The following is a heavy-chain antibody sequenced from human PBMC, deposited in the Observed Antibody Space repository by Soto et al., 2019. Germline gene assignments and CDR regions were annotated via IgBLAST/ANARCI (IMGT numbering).Heavy chain of an antibody. V-gene: IGHV3-74*01. J-gene: IGHJ2*01. CDR1: GFTFSSYW. CDR2: INSDGSST. D-gene: IGHD1-26*01. Sequence: EVQLVESGGGLVQPGGSLRLSCAASGFTFSSYWMHWVRQAPGKGLVWVSRINSDGSSTSYADSVKGRFTISRDNAKNSLYLQMHSLRAEDTAVYYCARGGSLNWYFDLWGRGTLVTVSS. CDR3: ARGGSLNWYFDL.